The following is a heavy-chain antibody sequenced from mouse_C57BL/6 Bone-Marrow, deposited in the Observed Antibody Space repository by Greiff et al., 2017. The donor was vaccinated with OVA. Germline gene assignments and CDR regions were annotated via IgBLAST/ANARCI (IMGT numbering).Heavy chain of an antibody. V-gene: IGHV1-80*01. CDR2: IYPGDGDT. D-gene: IGHD1-1*01. Sequence: VQLQQSGAELVKPGASVKISCKASGYAFSSYWMNWVKQRPGKGLEWIGQIYPGDGDTNYNGKLKGKATLTADKSSSTAYMQLSSLTSEDSAVYFCARWYYGSSYGYFDVWGTGTTVTVSS. CDR3: ARWYYGSSYGYFDV. J-gene: IGHJ1*03. CDR1: GYAFSSYW.